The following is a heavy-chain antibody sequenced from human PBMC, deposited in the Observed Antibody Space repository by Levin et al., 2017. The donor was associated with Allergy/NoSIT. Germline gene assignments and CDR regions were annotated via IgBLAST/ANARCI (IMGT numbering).Heavy chain of an antibody. CDR2: INHSGST. J-gene: IGHJ3*02. Sequence: SETLSLTCAVYGGSFSGYYWSWIRQPPGKGLEWIGEINHSGSTNYNPSLKSRVTISVDTSKNQFSLKLSSVTAADTAVYYCARGLIYGSGNDAFDIWGQGTMVTVSS. D-gene: IGHD3-10*01. V-gene: IGHV4-34*01. CDR3: ARGLIYGSGNDAFDI. CDR1: GGSFSGYY.